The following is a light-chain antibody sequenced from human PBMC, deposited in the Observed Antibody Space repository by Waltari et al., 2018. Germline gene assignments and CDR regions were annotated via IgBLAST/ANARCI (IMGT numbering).Light chain of an antibody. Sequence: DIVMTQSPDSLAVSLGERATINCKSSQSVSYTASNKHYLAWYQQKPVQPPKLIIYWASNRESVVPDRFSGSGAGTDFTLTISRLQAEDVAVYYCQQYYTTPLTCGGGTKVEI. CDR2: WAS. CDR3: QQYYTTPLT. CDR1: QSVSYTASNKHY. V-gene: IGKV4-1*01. J-gene: IGKJ4*01.